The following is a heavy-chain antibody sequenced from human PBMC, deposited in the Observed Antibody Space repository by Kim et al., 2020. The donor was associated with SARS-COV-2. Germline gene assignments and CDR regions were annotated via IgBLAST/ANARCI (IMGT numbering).Heavy chain of an antibody. CDR1: GYTFTGYY. CDR3: ARDGAEYSGSYLFDY. CDR2: INPNSGGT. Sequence: ASVKVSCKASGYTFTGYYMHWVRQAPGQGLEWMGRINPNSGGTNYAQKFQGRVTMTRDTSISTAYMELSRLRSDDTAVYYCARDGAEYSGSYLFDYWGQGTLVTVSS. D-gene: IGHD1-26*01. J-gene: IGHJ4*02. V-gene: IGHV1-2*06.